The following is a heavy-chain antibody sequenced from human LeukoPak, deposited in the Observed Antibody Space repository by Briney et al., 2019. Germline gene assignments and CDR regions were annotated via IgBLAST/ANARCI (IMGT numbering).Heavy chain of an antibody. J-gene: IGHJ4*02. CDR2: INPSGGST. Sequence: ASVKVSCKASGYTFTSYYMHWVRQAPGQGLEWMGIINPSGGSTSYAQKFQGRVTITRDTSTSTVYMELSSLRSEDTAVYYCARAPRRGYYDSSGYGFDYWGQGTLVTVSS. CDR1: GYTFTSYY. V-gene: IGHV1-46*01. D-gene: IGHD3-22*01. CDR3: ARAPRRGYYDSSGYGFDY.